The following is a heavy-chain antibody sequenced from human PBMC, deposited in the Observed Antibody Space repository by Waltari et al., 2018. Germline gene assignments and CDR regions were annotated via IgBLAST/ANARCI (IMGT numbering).Heavy chain of an antibody. CDR3: ARANDFWSGYSDY. D-gene: IGHD3-3*01. V-gene: IGHV3-21*01. CDR1: GFTFSRYS. J-gene: IGHJ4*02. CDR2: ISSRSSYI. Sequence: EVQLVESGGGLVKPGGSLRLSCAASGFTFSRYSMHWVRQAPGKGLEWVSSISSRSSYIYYADSVKGRFTISRDNAKNSLYLQMNSLRAEDTAVYYCARANDFWSGYSDYWGQGTLVTVSS.